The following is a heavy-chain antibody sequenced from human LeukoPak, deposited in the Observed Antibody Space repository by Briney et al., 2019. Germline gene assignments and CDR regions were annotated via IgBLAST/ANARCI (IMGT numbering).Heavy chain of an antibody. CDR3: ARRPGCTSSSCPYYFDY. CDR2: MDRNSSNK. V-gene: IGHV1-8*03. J-gene: IGHJ4*02. CDR1: GYSFNRYD. D-gene: IGHD2-2*01. Sequence: ASVKVSCKAAGYSFNRYDINGVRQPTGQGVEWMELMDRNSSNKGYAQKFQGSVTSNSNTPIPIAQMELSSLGSEDTAVYYCARRPGCTSSSCPYYFDYWGQGTVVTVSS.